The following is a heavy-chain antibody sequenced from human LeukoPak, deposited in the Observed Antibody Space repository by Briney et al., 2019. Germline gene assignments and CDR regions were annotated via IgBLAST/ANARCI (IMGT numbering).Heavy chain of an antibody. Sequence: ASVKVSCKAFGYTFTSNYMHWVRQAPGQGPEWMGVISPSGGPTTYAQKFQGRVTLTRDMSTSTDYLELSSLRSEDTAVYYCAREGRGDYESYYFDYWGQGTLVSVSS. V-gene: IGHV1-46*01. CDR3: AREGRGDYESYYFDY. CDR1: GYTFTSNY. J-gene: IGHJ4*02. D-gene: IGHD4-17*01. CDR2: ISPSGGPT.